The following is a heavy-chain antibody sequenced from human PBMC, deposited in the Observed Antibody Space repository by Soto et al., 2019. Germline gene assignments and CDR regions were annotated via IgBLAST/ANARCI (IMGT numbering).Heavy chain of an antibody. J-gene: IGHJ6*02. V-gene: IGHV3-15*07. CDR1: GFTFSNAW. CDR3: TTERRPPPPVLRYFEGYYGMDV. Sequence: GGSLRLSCAASGFTFSNAWMNWVRQAPGKGLEWVGRIKSKTDGGTTDYAAPVKGRFTISRDDSKNTLYLQMNSLKTEDTAVYYCTTERRPPPPVLRYFEGYYGMDVWGQGTTVTVSS. D-gene: IGHD3-9*01. CDR2: IKSKTDGGTT.